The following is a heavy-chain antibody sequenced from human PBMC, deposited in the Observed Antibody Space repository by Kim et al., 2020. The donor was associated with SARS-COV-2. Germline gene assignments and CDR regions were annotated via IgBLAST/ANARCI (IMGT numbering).Heavy chain of an antibody. Sequence: YAQGCTGRFVFSLDTSVSTAYLQISSLKAEDTAVYYCARGDGYNRPYFDYWGQGTLVTVSS. J-gene: IGHJ4*02. CDR3: ARGDGYNRPYFDY. V-gene: IGHV7-4-1*02. D-gene: IGHD5-12*01.